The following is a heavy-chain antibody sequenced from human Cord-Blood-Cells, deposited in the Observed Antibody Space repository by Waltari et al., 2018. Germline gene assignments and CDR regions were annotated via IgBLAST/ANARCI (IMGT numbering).Heavy chain of an antibody. CDR3: ARGGSVAGNHYYYGMDV. CDR1: GGSFSGYY. V-gene: IGHV4-34*01. CDR2: INHSGST. Sequence: QVQLQQWGAGLLKPSETLSLTCAVYGGSFSGYYWSWIRQPPGKGLEWIGEINHSGSTNYNPSLKSRVTISVDTSKNQFSLKLSSVTAADTAVYYCARGGSVAGNHYYYGMDVWGQGTTVTVS. J-gene: IGHJ6*02. D-gene: IGHD6-19*01.